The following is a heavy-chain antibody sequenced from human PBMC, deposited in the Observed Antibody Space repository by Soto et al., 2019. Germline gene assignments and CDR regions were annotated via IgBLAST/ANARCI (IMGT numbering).Heavy chain of an antibody. J-gene: IGHJ6*03. Sequence: SETLSLTCAVYGGSFSGYYWSWIRQPPGKGLEWIGEINHSGSTNYNPSLKSRVTISVDTSKNQFSLKLGSVTAADTAVYYCARGIVVVPAAYTYYYYYYMDVWGKGTTVTVSS. CDR2: INHSGST. D-gene: IGHD2-2*01. CDR1: GGSFSGYY. CDR3: ARGIVVVPAAYTYYYYYYMDV. V-gene: IGHV4-34*01.